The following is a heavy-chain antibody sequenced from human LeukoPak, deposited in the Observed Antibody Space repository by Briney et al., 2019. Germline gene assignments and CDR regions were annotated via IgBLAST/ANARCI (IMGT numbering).Heavy chain of an antibody. CDR3: AREGPHSNYVHRIRYGMDV. CDR1: GYTFTSYY. CDR2: INPSGGST. D-gene: IGHD4-4*01. J-gene: IGHJ6*02. Sequence: ASVKVSCKASGYTFTSYYMHWVRQAPGQGLEWMGIINPSGGSTSHAQKFQGRVTMTRDTSTSTVYMELSSLRSEDTAVYYCAREGPHSNYVHRIRYGMDVWGQGTTVTVSS. V-gene: IGHV1-46*01.